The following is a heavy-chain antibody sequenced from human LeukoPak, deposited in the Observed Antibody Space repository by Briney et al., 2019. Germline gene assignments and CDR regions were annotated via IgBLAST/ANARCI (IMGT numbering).Heavy chain of an antibody. CDR2: IYTSGST. V-gene: IGHV4-4*07. Sequence: PSGTLSLTCTVSGGSISSYYWSWIRQPAGKGLEWIGRIYTSGSTNYNPSLKSRVTMSVDTSKNQFSLKLSSVTAADTAVYYCARDTPPGVRYSPTYYYYGMDVWGQGTTVTVSS. D-gene: IGHD3-9*01. CDR3: ARDTPPGVRYSPTYYYYGMDV. J-gene: IGHJ6*02. CDR1: GGSISSYY.